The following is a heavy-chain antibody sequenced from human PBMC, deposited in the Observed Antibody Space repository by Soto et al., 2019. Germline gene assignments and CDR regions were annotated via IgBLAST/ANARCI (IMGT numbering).Heavy chain of an antibody. CDR2: IYYSGST. CDR3: AREVGQGLGPPPYYYYYMDV. J-gene: IGHJ6*03. V-gene: IGHV4-59*01. D-gene: IGHD6-19*01. Sequence: QVQLQESGPGLVKPSETLSLTCTVSGGSISSYYWSSIRQPPGKGLEWIGYIYYSGSTNYNPSLKSRVTISVDTAKNQFARKLSSGTAADTAVYYCAREVGQGLGPPPYYYYYMDVWGKGTTVTVSS. CDR1: GGSISSYY.